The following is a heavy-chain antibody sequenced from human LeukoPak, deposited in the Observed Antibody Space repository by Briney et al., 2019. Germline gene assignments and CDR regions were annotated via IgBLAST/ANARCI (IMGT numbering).Heavy chain of an antibody. CDR1: GFTFSSYA. Sequence: GTSLRLSCAASGFTFSSYAMHWVRQAPGKGLEWVANIKQDGSEKYYVDSVKGRFTISRDNAKNSLYLQMNSLRAEDTAVYYCARDVRGYLDYWGQGTLVTVSS. CDR2: IKQDGSEK. V-gene: IGHV3-7*01. CDR3: ARDVRGYLDY. D-gene: IGHD3-22*01. J-gene: IGHJ4*02.